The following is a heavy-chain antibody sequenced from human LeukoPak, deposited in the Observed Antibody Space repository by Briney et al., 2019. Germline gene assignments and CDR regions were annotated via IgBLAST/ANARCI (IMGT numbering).Heavy chain of an antibody. CDR1: GGSIISSSYY. CDR2: VFYNGNA. Sequence: SETLSLTCTVSGGSIISSSYYWGWIRQPPGKGLQWIGSVFYNGNAYYNPSLKSRVTITVDTSKSQFSLKLSSVTAADTAVYHCARSHPGNCSGGNCYPRGFDPWGQGTLVTASS. J-gene: IGHJ5*02. D-gene: IGHD2-15*01. CDR3: ARSHPGNCSGGNCYPRGFDP. V-gene: IGHV4-39*01.